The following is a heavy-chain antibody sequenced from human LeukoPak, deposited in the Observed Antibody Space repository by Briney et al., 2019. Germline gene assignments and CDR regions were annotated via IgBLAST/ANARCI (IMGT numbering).Heavy chain of an antibody. D-gene: IGHD3-10*01. Sequence: GASVKVSCKASGYTFTSYAIHWVRQAPGQRLEWMGWINAGHGKTKYSQKFQGRVTITAGESTTTAYMELSSLRSEDTAVYYCAQGFTMFRGASILDDAFDIWGQGTKVTV. V-gene: IGHV1-3*01. CDR1: GYTFTSYA. CDR2: INAGHGKT. CDR3: AQGFTMFRGASILDDAFDI. J-gene: IGHJ3*02.